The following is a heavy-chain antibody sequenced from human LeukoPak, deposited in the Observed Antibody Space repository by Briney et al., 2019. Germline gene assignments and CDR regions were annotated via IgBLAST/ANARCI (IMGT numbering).Heavy chain of an antibody. CDR3: AMGGAVATFNF. CDR2: ISGRDGST. V-gene: IGHV3-23*01. Sequence: GGSLRLSCAASGFTFSSYAMSWVRQAPGKGLEWVSAISGRDGSTYYADSVKGRFTISRDNSKNTGFLQMKSLGAEDTAVYYCAMGGAVATFNFWGQGTPVSVSS. D-gene: IGHD6-19*01. CDR1: GFTFSSYA. J-gene: IGHJ4*02.